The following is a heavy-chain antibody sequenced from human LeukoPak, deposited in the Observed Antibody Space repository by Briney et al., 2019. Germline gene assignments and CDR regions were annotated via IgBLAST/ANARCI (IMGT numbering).Heavy chain of an antibody. V-gene: IGHV4-59*01. CDR3: ARFAAVALDLYYYYGMDV. CDR2: IYYSGST. J-gene: IGHJ6*02. CDR1: GGSISSYY. Sequence: SETLSLTCTVSGGSISSYYWSWIRQPPGKGLEWIGYIYYSGSTNYNPSLKSRVTISVDTSKNQFSLKLSSVTAADTAVYYCARFAAVALDLYYYYGMDVWGQGTLVTVSS.